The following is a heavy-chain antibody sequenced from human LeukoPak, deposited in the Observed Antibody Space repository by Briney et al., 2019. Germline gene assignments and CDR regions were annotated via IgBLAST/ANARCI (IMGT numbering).Heavy chain of an antibody. Sequence: ASVKVSCKASGYTFTSYDINWVRQAPGQGLEWMGWINPNSGGTNYAQKFQGRVTMTRDTSISTAYMELSRLRSDDTAVYYCARDRRSLYDSSGYYPYWGQGTLVTVSS. CDR1: GYTFTSYD. CDR2: INPNSGGT. V-gene: IGHV1-2*02. D-gene: IGHD3-22*01. CDR3: ARDRRSLYDSSGYYPY. J-gene: IGHJ4*02.